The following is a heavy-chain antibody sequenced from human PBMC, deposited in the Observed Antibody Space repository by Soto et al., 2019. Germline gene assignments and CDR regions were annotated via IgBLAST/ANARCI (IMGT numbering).Heavy chain of an antibody. V-gene: IGHV1-2*02. CDR3: ARDFDCGGDCSLNYFDS. J-gene: IGHJ4*02. Sequence: ASVKVSCKASGYTFTAYFMHWVRQAPGQGPEWMGWINPNTGATKYAQKVQGRVTMTRDTSITTAYMELRRLRSDDTAVYYCARDFDCGGDCSLNYFDSWGQGTLVTVSS. D-gene: IGHD2-21*02. CDR1: GYTFTAYF. CDR2: INPNTGAT.